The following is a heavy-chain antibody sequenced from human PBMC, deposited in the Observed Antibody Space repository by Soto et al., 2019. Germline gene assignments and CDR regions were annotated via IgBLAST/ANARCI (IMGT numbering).Heavy chain of an antibody. V-gene: IGHV3-74*01. CDR1: GFILSNMW. CDR2: LASDGHST. Sequence: EVQLVASGGGLVQPGGSLRLSCTASGFILSNMWIHWVRQAPGEGLVWVSRLASDGHSTSYADFVKGRFTISRDSARNTVFLQMDSLRVEDTAVYYCTTVFDIWGRGTLVTVSS. CDR3: TTVFDI. J-gene: IGHJ4*02.